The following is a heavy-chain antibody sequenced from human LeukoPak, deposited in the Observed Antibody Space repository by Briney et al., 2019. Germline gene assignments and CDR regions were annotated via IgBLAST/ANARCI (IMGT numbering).Heavy chain of an antibody. CDR2: IIPIVNRA. J-gene: IGHJ5*02. CDR1: GGTLSSYG. Sequence: SVKVSCKASGGTLSSYGIGWVRQAPGQGLEWMGRIIPIVNRANSAQRFQGRVTITADTSTNTVYMELSSLRSDDTAVYYCARLRADAGSGHNWFDPWGQGTLVIVSA. D-gene: IGHD1-26*01. CDR3: ARLRADAGSGHNWFDP. V-gene: IGHV1-69*04.